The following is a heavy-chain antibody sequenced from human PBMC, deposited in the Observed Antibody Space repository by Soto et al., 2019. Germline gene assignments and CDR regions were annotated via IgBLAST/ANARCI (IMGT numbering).Heavy chain of an antibody. CDR1: GFTFSTYS. Sequence: GGSLRLSCAASGFTFSTYSMNWVRQAPGKGLEWVSYISSSSSTIFYTDSVKGRFTVSRDNAKNSLYLQMNSLRAEGTAVYYCARPMYYYDSSGPPAYWGQGTLVTVSS. CDR2: ISSSSSTI. D-gene: IGHD3-22*01. CDR3: ARPMYYYDSSGPPAY. J-gene: IGHJ4*02. V-gene: IGHV3-48*01.